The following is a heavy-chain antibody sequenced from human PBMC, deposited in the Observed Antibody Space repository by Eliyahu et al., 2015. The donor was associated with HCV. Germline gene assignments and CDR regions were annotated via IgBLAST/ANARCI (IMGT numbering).Heavy chain of an antibody. CDR3: ATDAADFHLAGAYFDS. CDR1: GFPFXNYA. J-gene: IGHJ4*02. CDR2: ITGDGIKT. V-gene: IGHV3-23*01. D-gene: IGHD2-21*01. Sequence: VQLLESGGGLMQPGGSLXLSCAASGFPFXNYAMSWVRQAPGKGLEWVAAITGDGIKTYYADSVKGRFTISRDNSKNTLYLRVDSLRVEDSAIYFCATDAADFHLAGAYFDSWGQGNLVTVSS.